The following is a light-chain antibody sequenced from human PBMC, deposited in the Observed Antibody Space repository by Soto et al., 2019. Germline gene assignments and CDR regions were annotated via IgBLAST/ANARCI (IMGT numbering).Light chain of an antibody. CDR3: SSYTSSSTLV. CDR1: SSDVGGYNS. J-gene: IGLJ3*02. V-gene: IGLV2-14*01. CDR2: EVS. Sequence: QSALTQPASVSGSPGQSITISCTGTSSDVGGYNSVSWYQQHPGKAPKLVIYEVSNRPSGVSNRFSGSKSGNTASLIISGLQADDEADYYCSSYTSSSTLVFGGGTKVTVL.